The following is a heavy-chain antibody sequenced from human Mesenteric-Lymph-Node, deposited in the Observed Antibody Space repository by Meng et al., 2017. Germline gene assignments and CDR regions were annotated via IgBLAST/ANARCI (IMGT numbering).Heavy chain of an antibody. Sequence: EVQLVESGGGLVKPGGSLRLSCAASGFTFSSYSRNWVRQAPGKGLEWVSSISSSSSYIYYADLVKGRFTISRDNAKNSLYLQMNSLRAEDTAVYYCARNVRLRDGYNSDYWGQGTLVTVSS. CDR2: ISSSSSYI. CDR3: ARNVRLRDGYNSDY. J-gene: IGHJ4*02. CDR1: GFTFSSYS. V-gene: IGHV3-21*01. D-gene: IGHD5-24*01.